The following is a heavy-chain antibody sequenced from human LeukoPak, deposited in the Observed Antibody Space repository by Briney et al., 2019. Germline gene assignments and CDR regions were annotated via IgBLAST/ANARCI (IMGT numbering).Heavy chain of an antibody. CDR2: IIPIFGTA. Sequence: SVKVSCKASGYTFTGYYMHWVRQAPGQGLEWMGGIIPIFGTANYAQKFQGRVTITADESTSTAYMELSSLRSEDTAVYYCARVVSYDSSGYRPYNWFDPWGQGTLVTVSS. CDR3: ARVVSYDSSGYRPYNWFDP. D-gene: IGHD3-22*01. J-gene: IGHJ5*02. CDR1: GYTFTGYY. V-gene: IGHV1-69*13.